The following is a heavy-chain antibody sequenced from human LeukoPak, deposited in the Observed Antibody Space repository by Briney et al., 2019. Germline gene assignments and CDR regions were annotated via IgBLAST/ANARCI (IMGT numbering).Heavy chain of an antibody. J-gene: IGHJ3*02. CDR2: ISYDGSNK. Sequence: GGSLRLSCAASGFTFSSYAMHWVRQAPGKGLEWVAVISYDGSNKYYADSVKGRFTISRDNSKNTLYLQMNSLRAEDTAVYYCAREATVTTDDAFDIWGQGTMVTVSS. CDR3: AREATVTTDDAFDI. CDR1: GFTFSSYA. V-gene: IGHV3-30-3*01. D-gene: IGHD4-17*01.